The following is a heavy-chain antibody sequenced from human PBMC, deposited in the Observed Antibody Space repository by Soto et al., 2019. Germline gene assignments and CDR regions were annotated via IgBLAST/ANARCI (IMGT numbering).Heavy chain of an antibody. Sequence: SETLSLTCAVYGGSFSGYYWSWIRQPPGKGLEWIGEINHSGSTNYNPSLKSRVTISVDTSKNQFSLKLSSVTAADTAVYYCARDMGTTTIDCWGQGTLVTVSS. CDR2: INHSGST. CDR3: ARDMGTTTIDC. D-gene: IGHD4-4*01. J-gene: IGHJ4*02. V-gene: IGHV4-34*01. CDR1: GGSFSGYY.